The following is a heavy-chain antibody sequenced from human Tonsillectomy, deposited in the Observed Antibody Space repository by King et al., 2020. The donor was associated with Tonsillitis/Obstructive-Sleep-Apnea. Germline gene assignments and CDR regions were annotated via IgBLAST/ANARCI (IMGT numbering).Heavy chain of an antibody. V-gene: IGHV1-3*01. J-gene: IGHJ5*02. CDR2: INAGNGNT. CDR1: GYTFTSYA. Sequence: IQLVQSGAEVKKPGASVKVSCKASGYTFTSYAMHWVRQAPGQRLEWMGWINAGNGNTKYSQKFQGRVTITRDTSASTAYMELSSLRSEDTAVYYCTISGYCSSTSCSDNCFDPWGQGTLVTVSS. CDR3: TISGYCSSTSCSDNCFDP. D-gene: IGHD2-2*01.